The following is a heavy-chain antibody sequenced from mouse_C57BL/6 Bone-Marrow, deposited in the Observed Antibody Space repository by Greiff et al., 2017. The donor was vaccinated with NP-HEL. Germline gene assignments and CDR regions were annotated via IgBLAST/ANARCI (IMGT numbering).Heavy chain of an antibody. J-gene: IGHJ2*01. D-gene: IGHD1-1*01. Sequence: QVQLQQPGAELVRPGSSVKLSCKASGYTFTSYWMDWVKQRPGQGLEWIGNIYPSDSETHYNQKFKDKATLTVDKSSSTAYMQRSSLTSEGSAVYYYARDYYGSSSYVDYWGKGTTHTVSS. CDR2: IYPSDSET. V-gene: IGHV1-61*01. CDR1: GYTFTSYW. CDR3: ARDYYGSSSYVDY.